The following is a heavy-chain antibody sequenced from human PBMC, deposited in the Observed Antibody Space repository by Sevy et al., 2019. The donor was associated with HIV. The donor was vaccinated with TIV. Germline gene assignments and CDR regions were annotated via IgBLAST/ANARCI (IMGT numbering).Heavy chain of an antibody. Sequence: GGSLRLSCAASGFTFDDYTMHWVRQAPGKGLEWVSLISWDGGSTYYADSVKGRFTISRDNSKNSLYLQMNSLRTEDTALYYCAKGIHNTLSSSWYYFDYWGQGTLVTVSS. D-gene: IGHD6-13*01. CDR3: AKGIHNTLSSSWYYFDY. J-gene: IGHJ4*02. CDR1: GFTFDDYT. CDR2: ISWDGGST. V-gene: IGHV3-43*01.